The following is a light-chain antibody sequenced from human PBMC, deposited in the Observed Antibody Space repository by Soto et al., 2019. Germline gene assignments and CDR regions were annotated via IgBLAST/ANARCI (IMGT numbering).Light chain of an antibody. CDR1: SSDVGSYNL. J-gene: IGLJ1*01. CDR3: RSYAGSSTPYV. CDR2: EGS. Sequence: QSVLTQPASVSGSPGQSITISCTGTSSDVGSYNLVSWYQQHPGKAPKLMIYEGSKRPSGVSNRFSGSKSGNTASLTISGLQAEDEADYYCRSYAGSSTPYVSGTGTKVTVL. V-gene: IGLV2-23*01.